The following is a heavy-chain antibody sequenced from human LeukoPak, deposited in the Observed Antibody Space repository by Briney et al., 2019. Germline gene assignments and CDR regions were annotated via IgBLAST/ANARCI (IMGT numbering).Heavy chain of an antibody. CDR2: LYHTGST. D-gene: IGHD5-12*01. CDR1: YYSISSAHY. V-gene: IGHV4-38-2*02. J-gene: IGHJ6*03. Sequence: PSETLSLTCTVSYYSISSAHYWGWIRQPPGKGLEWIGSLYHTGSTYYDPSLKSRVTISLDVSKNQFSLKLNSVTAADTAVYYCARMPLRGYSGYDRVNNYYYYMDVWGKGTTVTVSS. CDR3: ARMPLRGYSGYDRVNNYYYYMDV.